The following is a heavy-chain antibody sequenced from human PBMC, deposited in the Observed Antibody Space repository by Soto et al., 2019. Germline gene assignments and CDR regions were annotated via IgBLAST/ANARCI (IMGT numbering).Heavy chain of an antibody. J-gene: IGHJ4*02. CDR1: GFTFSSYA. CDR2: ISYDGSNK. D-gene: IGHD3-22*01. V-gene: IGHV3-30-3*01. CDR3: ARSPEYYDSSGPFDY. Sequence: GGSLRLSCAASGFTFSSYAMHWVRQAPGKGLEWVAVISYDGSNKYYADSVKGRFTISRDNSKNTLYLQMNSLRAEDTAVYYCARSPEYYDSSGPFDYWGQGTLVTVSS.